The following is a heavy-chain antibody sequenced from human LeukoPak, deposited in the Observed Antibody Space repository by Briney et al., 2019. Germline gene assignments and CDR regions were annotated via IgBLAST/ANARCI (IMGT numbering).Heavy chain of an antibody. CDR3: ARGRFIEARPYFDY. V-gene: IGHV1-2*02. CDR1: GYTFTGYY. CDR2: INPNSGGT. Sequence: ASVKVSCKASGYTFTGYYMHWVRQAPGQGLEWMGWINPNSGGTNYAQKFQGRVTMTRDTSISTAYMELSRLRSDDTAVYYCARGRFIEARPYFDYWGQGTLVTVSS. D-gene: IGHD6-6*01. J-gene: IGHJ4*02.